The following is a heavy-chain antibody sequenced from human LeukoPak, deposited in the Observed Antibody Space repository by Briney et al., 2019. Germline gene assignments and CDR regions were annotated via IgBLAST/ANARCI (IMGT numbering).Heavy chain of an antibody. J-gene: IGHJ3*02. V-gene: IGHV3-30-3*01. CDR1: GFTFSYSA. CDR2: ISYDGTNK. D-gene: IGHD4-23*01. Sequence: PGRSLRLSCAASGFTFSYSALHWVRQAPGKGLEWVAVISYDGTNKYYADSVKGRFTISRDNSKNTLYLQMNSLGAEDTAVYYCARESTVITNDAFDIRGQGTMVTVSS. CDR3: ARESTVITNDAFDI.